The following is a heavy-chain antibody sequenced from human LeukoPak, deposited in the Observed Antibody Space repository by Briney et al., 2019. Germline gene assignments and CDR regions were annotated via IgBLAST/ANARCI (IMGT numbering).Heavy chain of an antibody. V-gene: IGHV3-30*02. CDR2: IPYDGSNK. J-gene: IGHJ6*03. D-gene: IGHD4-23*01. CDR1: GFTFSSYG. Sequence: GGSLRLSCAASGFTFSSYGMHWVRQAPGKGLEWVTFIPYDGSNKYYADSVKGRFTISRDNSKNTLYLQMNSLRAEDTAVYYCAKGRMVYYGGNYYMDVWGKGTTVTVSS. CDR3: AKGRMVYYGGNYYMDV.